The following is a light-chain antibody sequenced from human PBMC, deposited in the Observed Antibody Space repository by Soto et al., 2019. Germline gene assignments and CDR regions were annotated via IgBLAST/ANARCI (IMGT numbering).Light chain of an antibody. CDR3: ETWDSNTRV. Sequence: QPVLTQSSSASASLGSSVKLTCTLSSGHSSDIIAWHQQQPGKAPRYLMKLEGSGSYNKGSGVPDRFSGSRSGADRYLSISNLQSEDEADYYCETWDSNTRVFGGGTQLTVL. CDR2: LEGSGSY. V-gene: IGLV4-60*03. J-gene: IGLJ2*01. CDR1: SGHSSDI.